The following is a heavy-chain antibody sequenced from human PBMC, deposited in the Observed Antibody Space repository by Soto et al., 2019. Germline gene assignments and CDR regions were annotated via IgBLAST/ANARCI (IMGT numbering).Heavy chain of an antibody. CDR2: IYPYYSYT. J-gene: IGHJ3*02. Sequence: GESLQISCKGSGYSFTSYWIAWVRQIPWKGLEWMGIIYPYYSYTRYSPSFQGQVTISADKSISTAFLQWSSLKASDTAMYYCARHSSGFAAFDIWGDRRIVTAS. D-gene: IGHD3-22*01. CDR1: GYSFTSYW. V-gene: IGHV5-51*01. CDR3: ARHSSGFAAFDI.